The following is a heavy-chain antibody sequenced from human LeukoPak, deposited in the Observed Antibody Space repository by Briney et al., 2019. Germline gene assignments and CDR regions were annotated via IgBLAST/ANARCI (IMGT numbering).Heavy chain of an antibody. J-gene: IGHJ4*02. Sequence: GGSLRLSCAASGFTFHDYAMHWVRQAPGKGLEWVSLISGDGGSTYYADSVKGRSTISRDNSKNSLFLQMSGLRTEDTALYYCARDTKPSTITPDYWGQGTLVTVSS. V-gene: IGHV3-43*02. D-gene: IGHD4-11*01. CDR2: ISGDGGST. CDR1: GFTFHDYA. CDR3: ARDTKPSTITPDY.